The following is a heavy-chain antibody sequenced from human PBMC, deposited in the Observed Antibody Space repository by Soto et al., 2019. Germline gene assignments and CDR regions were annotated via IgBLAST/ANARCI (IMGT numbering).Heavy chain of an antibody. CDR3: ARAQQWLDLLFDY. Sequence: SETLSLTCTVSGGCISSYYWSWIRQPPGKGLEWIGYIYYSGSTNYNPSLKSRVTISVDTSKNQFSLKLSSVTAADTAVYYCARAQQWLDLLFDYWGQGTLVTVSS. D-gene: IGHD6-19*01. V-gene: IGHV4-59*01. CDR1: GGCISSYY. CDR2: IYYSGST. J-gene: IGHJ4*02.